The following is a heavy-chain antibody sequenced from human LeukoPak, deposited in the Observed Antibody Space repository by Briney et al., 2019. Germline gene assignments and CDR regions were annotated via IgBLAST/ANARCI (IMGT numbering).Heavy chain of an antibody. J-gene: IGHJ4*02. V-gene: IGHV4-38-2*01. Sequence: SETLSLTCAVSGYSISSGYYWGWIRQPPGKGLEWIGSIYHSGSTYYNPSLKSRVTISVDTSKNQFSLKLSSVTAADTAVYYCARQCCSGGSCYLVDYWGQGTLVTVSS. D-gene: IGHD2-15*01. CDR3: ARQCCSGGSCYLVDY. CDR2: IYHSGST. CDR1: GYSISSGYY.